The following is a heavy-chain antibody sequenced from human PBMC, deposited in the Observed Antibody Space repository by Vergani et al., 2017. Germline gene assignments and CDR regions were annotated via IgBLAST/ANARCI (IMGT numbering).Heavy chain of an antibody. V-gene: IGHV3-33*06. CDR1: GFSFSSYG. J-gene: IGHJ4*01. D-gene: IGHD2/OR15-2a*01. CDR3: VKEKIDLGSYFFDS. Sequence: QVQLVESGGGVVQPGRSLRLSCAASGFSFSSYGMHWVRQAPGKGLEWVAAIWYDGSKTYYADSVKGRFSISRDNSKNTVFLQMHSLRAEDTAIYYCVKEKIDLGSYFFDSWGHGILVTVSS. CDR2: IWYDGSKT.